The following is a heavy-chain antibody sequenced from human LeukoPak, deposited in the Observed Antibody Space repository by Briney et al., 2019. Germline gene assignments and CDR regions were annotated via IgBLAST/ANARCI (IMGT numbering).Heavy chain of an antibody. CDR2: ISSSSTYI. CDR3: ASDKGGSGWSYYFDF. CDR1: GFTFSSSS. D-gene: IGHD6-19*01. J-gene: IGHJ4*02. Sequence: GGSLRLSCAASGFTFSSSSMNRVRQAPGKGLEWVSSISSSSTYIYYADLVKGRFTISRDNAKNSLYLQMSSLRAEDTAVYYCASDKGGSGWSYYFDFWGQGTLVTVSS. V-gene: IGHV3-21*01.